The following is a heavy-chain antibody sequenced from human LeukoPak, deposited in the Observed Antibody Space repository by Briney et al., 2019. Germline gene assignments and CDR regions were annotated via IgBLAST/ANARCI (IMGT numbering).Heavy chain of an antibody. CDR3: ARSVSGSLDY. J-gene: IGHJ4*02. CDR2: IDPPGTTT. Sequence: GGSLRLSCEASGFAFSNYWRHWVRQGPGMGLVWVSRIDPPGTTTNYADSVKGRLTISRDNVDNTLYLQINSLGVEDTAVYYCARSVSGSLDYWGQGALVTVSS. V-gene: IGHV3-74*01. CDR1: GFAFSNYW. D-gene: IGHD6-19*01.